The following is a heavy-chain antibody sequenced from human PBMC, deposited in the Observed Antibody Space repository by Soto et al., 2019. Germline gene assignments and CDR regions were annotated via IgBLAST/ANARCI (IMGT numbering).Heavy chain of an antibody. V-gene: IGHV4-38-2*02. CDR3: ARDTRGPKAFDI. D-gene: IGHD3-10*01. CDR2: IHHSGGT. CDR1: GDSVRRGY. Sequence: SGTLSHTCGTSGDSVRRGYWDWIRQTPGKGLEWIGTIHHSGGTNYNSSLKSRVTISVDTSKNQFSLKLSSVTAADTAVYYCARDTRGPKAFDIWGQGTMVTVSS. J-gene: IGHJ3*02.